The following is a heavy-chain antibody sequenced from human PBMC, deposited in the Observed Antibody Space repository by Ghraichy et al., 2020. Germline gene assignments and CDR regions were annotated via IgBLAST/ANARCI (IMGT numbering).Heavy chain of an antibody. J-gene: IGHJ6*02. CDR2: IKQDGSEK. CDR3: ARDVPPTPRYGDYVYGYYYYGMDV. Sequence: GESLNISCAASGFTFSSYWMSWVRQAPGKGLEWVANIKQDGSEKYYVDSVKGRFTISRDNAKNSLYLQMNSLRAEDTAVYYCARDVPPTPRYGDYVYGYYYYGMDVWGQGTTVTVSS. V-gene: IGHV3-7*01. D-gene: IGHD4-17*01. CDR1: GFTFSSYW.